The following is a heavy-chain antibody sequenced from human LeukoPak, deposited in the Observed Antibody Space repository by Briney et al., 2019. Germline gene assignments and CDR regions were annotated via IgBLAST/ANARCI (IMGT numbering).Heavy chain of an antibody. V-gene: IGHV3-15*01. CDR3: TTIRGFCSGRSCLGY. Sequence: PGGSLRLSCAVSGFTFSSYGMSWVRQAPGKGLEWVGRIKSKTDGGTTDYAAPVKGRFTISRDDSKNTLYLQMNSLKSEDTAVYYCTTIRGFCSGRSCLGYWGQGTLVTVSS. J-gene: IGHJ4*02. CDR1: GFTFSSYG. CDR2: IKSKTDGGTT. D-gene: IGHD2-15*01.